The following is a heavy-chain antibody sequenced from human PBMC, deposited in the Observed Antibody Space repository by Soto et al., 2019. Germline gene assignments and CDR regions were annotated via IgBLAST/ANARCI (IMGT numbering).Heavy chain of an antibody. V-gene: IGHV3-30*18. J-gene: IGHJ6*02. CDR2: ISYDGSNK. CDR1: GFTFSSYG. Sequence: LRLSCAASGFTFSSYGMHWVRQAPGKGLEWVAVISYDGSNKYYADSVKGRFTISRDNSKNTLYLQMNSLRAEDTAVYHCAKLLMESDGMDVWGQGTTVTVSS. D-gene: IGHD2-15*01. CDR3: AKLLMESDGMDV.